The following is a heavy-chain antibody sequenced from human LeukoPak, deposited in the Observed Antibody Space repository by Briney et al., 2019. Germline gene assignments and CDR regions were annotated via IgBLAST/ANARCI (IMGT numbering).Heavy chain of an antibody. Sequence: GGSLRLSCAASGFTFSSYWMHWVRQAPGKGLVWVSRINSDGSSTSYADSVKGRFTISRDNAMNTLYLQMNSLRAEDTAVYYCARVLGEPQYYYCYGMDVWGQGTTVTVSS. CDR3: ARVLGEPQYYYCYGMDV. D-gene: IGHD1-26*01. CDR1: GFTFSSYW. V-gene: IGHV3-74*01. CDR2: INSDGSST. J-gene: IGHJ6*02.